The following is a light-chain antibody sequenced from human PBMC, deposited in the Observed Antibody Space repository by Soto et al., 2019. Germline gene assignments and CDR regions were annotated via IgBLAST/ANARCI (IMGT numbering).Light chain of an antibody. CDR1: SSDVGNYNY. Sequence: QSALTQPPSASGSPGQSVTISCTGTSSDVGNYNYVSWYQHHPGKAPKLLIYEVTKRPSRVPDRFSGSKSGNTASLTVSGLQAEDEADYYCSSYAGSSNKLVIGTGTKVTVL. CDR3: SSYAGSSNKLV. J-gene: IGLJ1*01. V-gene: IGLV2-8*01. CDR2: EVT.